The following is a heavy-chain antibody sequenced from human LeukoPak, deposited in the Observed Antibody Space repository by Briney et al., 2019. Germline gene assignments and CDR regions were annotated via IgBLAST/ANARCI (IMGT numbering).Heavy chain of an antibody. CDR3: ARSATGTRYFQH. V-gene: IGHV3-11*01. CDR2: ISSSGSTI. D-gene: IGHD1-7*01. CDR1: GFTFSDYY. Sequence: NPGGSLRLSCAASGFTFSDYYMSWIRQAPGKGLEWVSYISSSGSTIYYAGSVKGRFTISRDNAKNSLYLQMNSPRAEDTAVYYCARSATGTRYFQHWGQGTLVTVSS. J-gene: IGHJ1*01.